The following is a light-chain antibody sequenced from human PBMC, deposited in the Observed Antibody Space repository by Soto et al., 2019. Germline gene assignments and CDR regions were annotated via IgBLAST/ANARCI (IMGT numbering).Light chain of an antibody. CDR2: QTS. Sequence: EIVLTQSPATLSSFPGDRVTLSCRASQYINTRLAWYQHRPGQAPRLLIYQTSIRAAGIPARFSGSGSGTDFTLTISRLEPEDFAVFYCQHYDSLPITFGQGTRLEIK. V-gene: IGKV3-20*01. J-gene: IGKJ5*01. CDR1: QYINTR. CDR3: QHYDSLPIT.